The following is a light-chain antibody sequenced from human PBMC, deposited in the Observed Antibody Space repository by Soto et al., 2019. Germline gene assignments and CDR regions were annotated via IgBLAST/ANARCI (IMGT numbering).Light chain of an antibody. J-gene: IGKJ1*01. CDR1: QSVDIS. Sequence: EIVVTQSPATLSVSPGGRCTLSCMAIQSVDISLAWYQQKPGKAPRLLIYGASTRATDMPGTFSGRGSGTEFTLTISSLRPEDFEVYYCQQYRSWPPTFGQGTKVDIK. CDR2: GAS. V-gene: IGKV3-15*01. CDR3: QQYRSWPPT.